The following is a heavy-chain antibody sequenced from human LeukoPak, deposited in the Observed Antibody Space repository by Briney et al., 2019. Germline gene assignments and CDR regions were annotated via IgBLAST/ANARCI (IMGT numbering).Heavy chain of an antibody. CDR3: ARGRRPSGWSRSWGPWFDP. V-gene: IGHV1-2*02. J-gene: IGHJ5*02. CDR2: INPNSGGT. D-gene: IGHD6-19*01. CDR1: GYTFTGYY. Sequence: ASVKVSCKASGYTFTGYYMHWVRQAPGRGLEWMGWINPNSGGTNYAQKFQGRVTMTRDTSISTAYMELSRLRSDDTAVYYCARGRRPSGWSRSWGPWFDPWGQGTLVTVSS.